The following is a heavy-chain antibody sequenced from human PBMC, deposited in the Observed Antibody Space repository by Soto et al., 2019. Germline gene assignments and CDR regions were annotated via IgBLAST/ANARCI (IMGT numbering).Heavy chain of an antibody. CDR1: GYTFTGYG. CDR3: ARVKGSGYHNWFDP. D-gene: IGHD3-22*01. Sequence: ASVKVSCKASGYTFTGYGISWVRQAPGQGLEWMGWISAYNGNTNYAQKLQGRVTMTTDTSTSTAYMELRSLRSDDTAVYYCARVKGSGYHNWFDPWGQATLVTAPQ. J-gene: IGHJ5*02. CDR2: ISAYNGNT. V-gene: IGHV1-18*01.